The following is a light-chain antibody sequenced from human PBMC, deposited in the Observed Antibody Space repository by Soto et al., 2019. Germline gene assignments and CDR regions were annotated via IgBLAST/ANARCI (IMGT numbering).Light chain of an antibody. V-gene: IGLV2-14*01. CDR3: SSYTCSSTNV. J-gene: IGLJ1*01. Sequence: QSVLTQPASVSGSPGQSITISCTGTSSVVGGYNYVSWYQQHPGKAPKLMIYDVSNRPSGVSNRFSGSKSGNTASLTISGLQAEDEADYYCSSYTCSSTNVFGIGTKVTVL. CDR2: DVS. CDR1: SSVVGGYNY.